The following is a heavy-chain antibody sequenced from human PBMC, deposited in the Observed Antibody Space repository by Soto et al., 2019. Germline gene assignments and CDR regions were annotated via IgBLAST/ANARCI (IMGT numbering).Heavy chain of an antibody. CDR1: GFTFSSYD. J-gene: IGHJ4*02. Sequence: GGSLRLSCAASGFTFSSYDMHWVRQATGKGLEWVSAIGTAGDTYYPGSVKGRFTISRENAKNSLYLQMNSLRAGDTAVYYCARGRSRDGYNMHGGEFDYWGQGTLVTVSS. D-gene: IGHD5-12*01. V-gene: IGHV3-13*01. CDR3: ARGRSRDGYNMHGGEFDY. CDR2: IGTAGDT.